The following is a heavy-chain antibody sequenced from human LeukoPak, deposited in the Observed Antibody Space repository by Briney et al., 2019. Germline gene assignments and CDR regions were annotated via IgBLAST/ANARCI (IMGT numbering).Heavy chain of an antibody. CDR3: ARDPHHYDSSGYFDY. CDR1: GFTFSSYS. Sequence: GGSLRLSCAASGFTFSSYSMNWVRQARGKGLEWVSSISSSSSYIYYADSVKGRFTISRDNAKNSLYLQMNSLRAEDTAVYYCARDPHHYDSSGYFDYWGQGTLVTVSS. CDR2: ISSSSSYI. D-gene: IGHD3-22*01. V-gene: IGHV3-21*01. J-gene: IGHJ4*02.